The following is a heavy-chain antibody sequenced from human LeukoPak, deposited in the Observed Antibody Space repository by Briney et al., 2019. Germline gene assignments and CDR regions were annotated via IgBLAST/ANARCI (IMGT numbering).Heavy chain of an antibody. Sequence: ASVKVSCKASGYTLTSYDINWVRQATGQGLEWMGWMNPNSGNSGYAQKFQGRVTMTRNTSISTAYMELSSLRSEDTAVYYCARTMVRGVINWFDPWGQGTLVTVSS. J-gene: IGHJ5*02. D-gene: IGHD3-10*01. CDR3: ARTMVRGVINWFDP. CDR2: MNPNSGNS. CDR1: GYTLTSYD. V-gene: IGHV1-8*01.